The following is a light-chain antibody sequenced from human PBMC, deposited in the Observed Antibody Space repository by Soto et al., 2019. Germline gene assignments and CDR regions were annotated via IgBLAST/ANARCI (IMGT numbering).Light chain of an antibody. J-gene: IGLJ1*01. CDR2: DTT. Sequence: QSLATHAPSLTVSPRRTYTRTCGSTTGAVTNGHYPYWFQQKPGQAPRPLIYDTTTRHSWTPARFSGSLVGGKAALSRSGAQSEDEAEYYCLLSYNGPYVFGTGPKVPVL. CDR1: TGAVTNGHY. V-gene: IGLV7-46*01. CDR3: LLSYNGPYV.